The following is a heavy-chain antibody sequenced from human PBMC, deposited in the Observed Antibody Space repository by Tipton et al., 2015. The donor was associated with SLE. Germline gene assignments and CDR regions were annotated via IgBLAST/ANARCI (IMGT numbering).Heavy chain of an antibody. V-gene: IGHV4-59*01. Sequence: LRLSCPVSGDSISSYYWSWIRQPPGKGLEWIGYISYSGDTKSNPSLKSRVTISVGTSKNQLSLRLNSVTAADTAVYYCATSSWSGYSDYWGQGTLVTVSS. D-gene: IGHD3-3*01. CDR3: ATSSWSGYSDY. CDR2: ISYSGDT. CDR1: GDSISSYY. J-gene: IGHJ4*02.